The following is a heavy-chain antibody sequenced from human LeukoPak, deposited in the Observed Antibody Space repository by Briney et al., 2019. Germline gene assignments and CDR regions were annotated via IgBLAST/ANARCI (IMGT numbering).Heavy chain of an antibody. CDR2: IYYSGST. V-gene: IGHV4-39*01. Sequence: SETLSLTCTVSGGSISSSSYYWGWIRQPPGKGLEWIGSIYYSGSTYYNPSLKSRVAISVDMSKNQFSLKLSSVTAADTAVYYCASFYGSGSYYNAIYYGMDVWGQGTTVTVSS. D-gene: IGHD3-10*01. J-gene: IGHJ6*02. CDR1: GGSISSSSYY. CDR3: ASFYGSGSYYNAIYYGMDV.